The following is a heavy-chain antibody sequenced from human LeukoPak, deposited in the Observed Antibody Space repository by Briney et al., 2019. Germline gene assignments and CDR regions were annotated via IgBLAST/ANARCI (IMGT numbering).Heavy chain of an antibody. Sequence: GGSLRLSCAASGFSFSSYAMSWVRQAPARGLEWVAVISYDGSNKYYADSVKGRFTISRDNSKNTLYLQMNSLRAEDTAVYYCAKAVMGSSWYADYYYYGMDVWGQGTTVTVSS. CDR3: AKAVMGSSWYADYYYYGMDV. CDR2: ISYDGSNK. CDR1: GFSFSSYA. D-gene: IGHD6-13*01. J-gene: IGHJ6*02. V-gene: IGHV3-30*18.